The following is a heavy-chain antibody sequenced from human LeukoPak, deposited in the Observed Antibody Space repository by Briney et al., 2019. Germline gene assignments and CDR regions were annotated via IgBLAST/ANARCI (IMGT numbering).Heavy chain of an antibody. V-gene: IGHV3-43*01. Sequence: PGGSLRLSCAASGFTFDDYTMHWVRQAPGKGLEWVSLISWDGGSTYYADSVKGRFTISRDNSKNSLYLQMNSLRTEDTALYYCAKGGVVRGVMPYDIDYWGQGTLVTVSS. D-gene: IGHD3-10*01. CDR2: ISWDGGST. J-gene: IGHJ4*02. CDR3: AKGGVVRGVMPYDIDY. CDR1: GFTFDDYT.